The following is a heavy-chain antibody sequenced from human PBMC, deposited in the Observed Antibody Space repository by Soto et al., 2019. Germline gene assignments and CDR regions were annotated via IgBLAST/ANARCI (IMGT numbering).Heavy chain of an antibody. CDR3: AKDLWEWELYFDY. Sequence: GGSLRLSCAASGFTFSSYGMHWVRQAPGKGLEWVAVISYDGSNKYYADSVKGRFTISRDNSKNTLYLQMNSLRAEDTAVYYCAKDLWEWELYFDYWGQGTLVTVSS. V-gene: IGHV3-30*18. J-gene: IGHJ4*02. D-gene: IGHD1-26*01. CDR2: ISYDGSNK. CDR1: GFTFSSYG.